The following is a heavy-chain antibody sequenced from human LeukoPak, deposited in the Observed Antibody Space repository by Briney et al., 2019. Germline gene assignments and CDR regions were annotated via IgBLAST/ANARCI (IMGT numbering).Heavy chain of an antibody. CDR3: ARQRGYCSGGSCYGMFDY. Sequence: SETLSLTSTVSGGSVSNSNYYCGWVRQPTVKGLEWIGSIYYSGSTYYNPSLKSRVTISVDTSKNQCSLKLSSVTAADTAVYYCARQRGYCSGGSCYGMFDYWGQGTLVTVSS. CDR2: IYYSGST. D-gene: IGHD2-15*01. J-gene: IGHJ4*02. V-gene: IGHV4-39*01. CDR1: GGSVSNSNYY.